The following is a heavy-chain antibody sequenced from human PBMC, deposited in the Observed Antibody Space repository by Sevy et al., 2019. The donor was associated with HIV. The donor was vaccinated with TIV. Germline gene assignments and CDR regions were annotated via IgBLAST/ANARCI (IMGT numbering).Heavy chain of an antibody. Sequence: GGSLRLSCAASGFTFSSYAMHWVRQAPGKGLEWVGFIWHDGSQKYYADSVRGRFTFSRDNSKNTLFLQVSSLRAEDTAVYYCASGRVGATTSYYFDYWGQRTLVTVSS. CDR3: ASGRVGATTSYYFDY. V-gene: IGHV3-33*01. CDR1: GFTFSSYA. D-gene: IGHD1-26*01. CDR2: IWHDGSQK. J-gene: IGHJ4*02.